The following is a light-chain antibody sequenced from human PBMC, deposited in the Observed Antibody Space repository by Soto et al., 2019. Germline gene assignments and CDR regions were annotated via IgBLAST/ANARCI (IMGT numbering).Light chain of an antibody. CDR3: QQRSKWPLT. Sequence: EIVLTQSPATLSLSPGERATLSCRASQSVSSYSAWYQQKPGQAPRLLIYDASNRATGIPARFSGSGSGTDFTLTISSLEPEDFAVYYCQQRSKWPLTFGGGTKVETK. V-gene: IGKV3-11*01. J-gene: IGKJ4*01. CDR1: QSVSSY. CDR2: DAS.